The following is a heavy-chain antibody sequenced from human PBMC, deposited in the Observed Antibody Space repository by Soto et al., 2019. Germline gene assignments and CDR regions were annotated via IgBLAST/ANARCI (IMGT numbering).Heavy chain of an antibody. CDR1: SGSISSSNW. V-gene: IGHV4-4*02. CDR2: IYHSGST. J-gene: IGHJ4*02. CDR3: ARDLKSGRLGKAPYFDY. Sequence: QVQLQESGPGLVKPSGTLSLTCAVSSGSISSSNWWSWVRQPPGKGLEWIGEIYHSGSTNYNPSLKSRVTISVDKSKNQFSQKLSSVTAADTAVYYCARDLKSGRLGKAPYFDYWGQGTLVTVSS. D-gene: IGHD2-15*01.